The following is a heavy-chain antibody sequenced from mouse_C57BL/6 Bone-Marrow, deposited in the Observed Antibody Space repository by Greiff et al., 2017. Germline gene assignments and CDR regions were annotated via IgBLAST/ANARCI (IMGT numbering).Heavy chain of an antibody. CDR2: IYPRSGNT. V-gene: IGHV1-81*01. D-gene: IGHD3-2*02. J-gene: IGHJ4*01. CDR1: GYTFTSYG. CDR3: AGGSGPLAMDY. Sequence: VQLKESGAELARPGASVKLSCKASGYTFTSYGISWVKQRTGQGLEWIGEIYPRSGNTYYNEKFKGKATLTADKSSSTAYMELRRLTSEDSADYLCAGGSGPLAMDYWGQGTSVTVSS.